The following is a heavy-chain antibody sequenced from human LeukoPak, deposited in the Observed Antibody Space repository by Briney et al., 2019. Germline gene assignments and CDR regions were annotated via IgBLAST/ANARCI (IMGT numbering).Heavy chain of an antibody. CDR2: ISGSGGST. CDR3: AKRDYYGSGSSY. V-gene: IGHV3-23*01. CDR1: GFTFSSYA. Sequence: GGSLRLSCAASGFTFSSYAMSWVRQAQGKGLEWVSAISGSGGSTYYADSVKGRFTISRDNSKNTLYLQMNSLRAEDTAVYYCAKRDYYGSGSSYWGQGTLVTVSS. J-gene: IGHJ4*02. D-gene: IGHD3-10*01.